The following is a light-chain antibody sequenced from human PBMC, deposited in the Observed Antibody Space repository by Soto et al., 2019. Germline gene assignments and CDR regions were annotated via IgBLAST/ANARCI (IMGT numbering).Light chain of an antibody. Sequence: QSVLTQPPSASGSPGQPVTISCTGTSSDVGGYKYVSWYQQHPGKAPKLMIYEVSKRPSGVPDRFSGSKSGNTASLTVSGLQAQDEADYYCSSYAGSNNLVFGGGTKLTVL. CDR1: SSDVGGYKY. CDR3: SSYAGSNNLV. J-gene: IGLJ2*01. CDR2: EVS. V-gene: IGLV2-8*01.